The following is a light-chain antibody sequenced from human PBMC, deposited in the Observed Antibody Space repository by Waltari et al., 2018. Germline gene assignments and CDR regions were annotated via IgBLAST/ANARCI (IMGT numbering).Light chain of an antibody. CDR2: DSK. CDR3: QSYDGTIVV. V-gene: IGLV6-57*03. Sequence: NVMLTQPHSVSESPGKTVTISCTRSSGSIAPNYVQWYQQRPGSAPTTVIYDSKERPSEVPDRFSGSIDTSSNSASLTSSGLKTEDEADYYCQSYDGTIVVFGGGTKLTVL. CDR1: SGSIAPNY. J-gene: IGLJ2*01.